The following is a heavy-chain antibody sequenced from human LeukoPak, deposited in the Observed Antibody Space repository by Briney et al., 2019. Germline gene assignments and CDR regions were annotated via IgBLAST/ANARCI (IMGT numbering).Heavy chain of an antibody. CDR1: GYTISSGYS. CDR3: AREAGGYYFDY. CDR2: IYFGGST. V-gene: IGHV4-38-2*02. Sequence: SETLSLTCTVSGYTISSGYSWGWIRQPPGKGLEWIASIYFGGSTYYNPSLKSRVTISVDTSKNQFSLKLSSVTAADTAVYYCAREAGGYYFDYWGQGTLVTVSS. J-gene: IGHJ4*02. D-gene: IGHD3-10*01.